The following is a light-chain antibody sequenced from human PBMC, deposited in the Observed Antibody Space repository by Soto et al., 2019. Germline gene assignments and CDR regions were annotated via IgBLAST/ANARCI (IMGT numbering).Light chain of an antibody. CDR3: QHYGGMWT. CDR2: DAS. Sequence: IQRTKTTSTLSDSFGDRVIITCRASQSITDRLAWYQQKPGKAPKVLIYDASNLEYGVPSRFSGSGFGTEFILTISSLQPDDFATYWCQHYGGMWTFGQGTKVDI. CDR1: QSITDR. J-gene: IGKJ1*01. V-gene: IGKV1-5*01.